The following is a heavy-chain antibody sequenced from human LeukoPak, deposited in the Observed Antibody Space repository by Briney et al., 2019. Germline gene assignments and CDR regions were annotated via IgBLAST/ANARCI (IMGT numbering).Heavy chain of an antibody. J-gene: IGHJ3*02. Sequence: SETLSLTCAVYDGSFSGYYWSWIRQPPGKGLEWIGEINHSGSTNYNPSLKSRVTISVDTSKNQFSLKLSSVTAADTAVYYCARVLGPNYDYVWGSYEGNAFDIWGQGTMVTVSS. D-gene: IGHD3-16*01. V-gene: IGHV4-34*01. CDR1: DGSFSGYY. CDR3: ARVLGPNYDYVWGSYEGNAFDI. CDR2: INHSGST.